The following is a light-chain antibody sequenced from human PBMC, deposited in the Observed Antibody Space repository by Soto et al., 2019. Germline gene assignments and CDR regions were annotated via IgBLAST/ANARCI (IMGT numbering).Light chain of an antibody. CDR2: DAS. J-gene: IGKJ2*01. CDR3: QQHNDYSAVT. Sequence: DIQMTQSPSTLSASVGDRVTITCRASQNIGSSLAWYQHRPGKAPKLLIFDASTLQTGVPSRFSDSGFGTEFTLTITGLQPDDFATYYCQQHNDYSAVTFGQGTKLEIK. CDR1: QNIGSS. V-gene: IGKV1-5*01.